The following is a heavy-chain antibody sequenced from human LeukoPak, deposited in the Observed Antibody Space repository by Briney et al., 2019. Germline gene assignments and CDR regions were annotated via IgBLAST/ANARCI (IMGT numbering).Heavy chain of an antibody. Sequence: ASETLSLTCAVYGGSFSGYYWSWIRQPPGKGLEWIGEINHSGSTNYNPSLKSRVSMSVDTSKNQLSLKLSSVTAADTAVFYCARENSGSYREFDYWGQGTLVTVSS. CDR3: ARENSGSYREFDY. V-gene: IGHV4-34*01. CDR2: INHSGST. J-gene: IGHJ4*02. CDR1: GGSFSGYY. D-gene: IGHD1-26*01.